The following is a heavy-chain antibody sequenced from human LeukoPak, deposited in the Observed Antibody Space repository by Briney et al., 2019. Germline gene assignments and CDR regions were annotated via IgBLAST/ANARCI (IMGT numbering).Heavy chain of an antibody. V-gene: IGHV4-39*07. J-gene: IGHJ4*02. Sequence: SETLSLTCTVAGGSISSSSYYWGWIRQPPGKGLEWIGRTYYSGSTYYNPSIKSRVTITVDTSNNQFSLQLNSVTPEDTAVYYCARGVYGGRTWDYWGQGTLVTVSS. CDR3: ARGVYGGRTWDY. CDR2: TYYSGST. D-gene: IGHD4-23*01. CDR1: GGSISSSSYY.